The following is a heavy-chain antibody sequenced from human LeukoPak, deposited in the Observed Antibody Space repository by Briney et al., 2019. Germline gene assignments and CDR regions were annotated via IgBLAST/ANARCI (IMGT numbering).Heavy chain of an antibody. Sequence: GGSLRLSCAASGFTFSSFALSWVRQAPGKGLEWVSAISGSGGSTYYADSVKGGFTISRDNSKSTLYLQMKRLRAEDTAVYYCAFQGDLDYWGQGTLVTVSS. V-gene: IGHV3-23*01. D-gene: IGHD3-10*01. CDR2: ISGSGGST. CDR1: GFTFSSFA. J-gene: IGHJ4*02. CDR3: AFQGDLDY.